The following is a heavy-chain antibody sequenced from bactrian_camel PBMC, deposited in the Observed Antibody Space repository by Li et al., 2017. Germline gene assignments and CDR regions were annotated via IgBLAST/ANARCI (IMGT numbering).Heavy chain of an antibody. Sequence: VQLVESGGGLVQFGGSLRLSCAASGYSGTAYCMGWFRQGPGKEREGVAAVESDGSTSYADSVNGRFTISQDNAKNKLYLQMNSLKTEDTAVYYCATDPVGTWDLGRYGYWGQGTQVTVS. D-gene: IGHD5*01. CDR3: ATDPVGTWDLGRYGY. CDR1: GYSGTAYC. J-gene: IGHJ6*01. V-gene: IGHV3S53*01. CDR2: VESDGST.